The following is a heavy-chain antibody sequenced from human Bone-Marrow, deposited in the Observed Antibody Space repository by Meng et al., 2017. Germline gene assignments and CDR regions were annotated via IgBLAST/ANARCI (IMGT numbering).Heavy chain of an antibody. J-gene: IGHJ4*02. Sequence: GESLKISCTGSGYSFTSYWIGWVRQMPGKGLEWMGIIYPGDSDTRYSPSFPGQVTISADKSISTAYLKWSSLKASDTAMYYCARQVAESFRYSDYKHPLDYWGQGTLVTVSS. CDR2: IYPGDSDT. CDR3: ARQVAESFRYSDYKHPLDY. V-gene: IGHV5-51*01. CDR1: GYSFTSYW. D-gene: IGHD4-11*01.